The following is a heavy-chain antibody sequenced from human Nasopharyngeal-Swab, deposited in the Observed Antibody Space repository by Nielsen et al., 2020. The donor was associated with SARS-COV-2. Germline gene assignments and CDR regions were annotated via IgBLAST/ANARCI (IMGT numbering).Heavy chain of an antibody. CDR3: GRGGKLGALDI. CDR1: GFTFDDYA. J-gene: IGHJ3*02. D-gene: IGHD3-16*01. V-gene: IGHV3-9*01. Sequence: SLKISCAASGFTFDDYAMHWVRQAPGKGLEWVSGISWNSASTGYVDSVKGRFTISRDNAKNSLELQMNSLRVEDTAVYYCGRGGKLGALDIWGQGTMVTVSS. CDR2: ISWNSAST.